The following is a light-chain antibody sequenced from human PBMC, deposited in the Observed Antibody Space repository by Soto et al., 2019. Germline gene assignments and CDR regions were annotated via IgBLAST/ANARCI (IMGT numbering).Light chain of an antibody. CDR1: QSITNY. CDR2: SAS. Sequence: DIQMTQSPSSLPASVGDRVTITCRASQSITNYLSWYQQRPGKAPKLLIHSASNLQSGVPSRFSGSGSETDFSLTISSLQPEDFATYYCQQSYSAPRTFGQGNKLEIK. V-gene: IGKV1-39*01. CDR3: QQSYSAPRT. J-gene: IGKJ2*01.